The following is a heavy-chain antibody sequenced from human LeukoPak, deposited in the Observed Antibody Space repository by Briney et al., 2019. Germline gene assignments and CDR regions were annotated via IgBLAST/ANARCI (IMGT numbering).Heavy chain of an antibody. Sequence: GASVKVSCKASGYTFTGYYVHWVRQAPGQGLEWMGWINPNSGGSSYAQKFQGRVTVTRDTSISTAYMELSRLRSDDTAVYYCARVTTMTVVNSRAYSSGYWGQGTLVTVSS. CDR3: ARVTTMTVVNSRAYSSGY. CDR1: GYTFTGYY. J-gene: IGHJ4*02. CDR2: INPNSGGS. V-gene: IGHV1-2*02. D-gene: IGHD3-22*01.